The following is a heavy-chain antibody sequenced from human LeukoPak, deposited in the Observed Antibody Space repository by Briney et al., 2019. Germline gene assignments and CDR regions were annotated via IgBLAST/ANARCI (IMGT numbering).Heavy chain of an antibody. D-gene: IGHD6-13*01. Sequence: SETLSLTCAVYGGSFSGHYWSWIRQPPGKGLEWIGEINHSGSTNYNPSLKSRVTISVDTSKNQFSLKLSSVTAADTAVYYCAPLIAAADMEGYWGQGTLVTVSS. CDR2: INHSGST. V-gene: IGHV4-34*01. CDR3: APLIAAADMEGY. J-gene: IGHJ4*02. CDR1: GGSFSGHY.